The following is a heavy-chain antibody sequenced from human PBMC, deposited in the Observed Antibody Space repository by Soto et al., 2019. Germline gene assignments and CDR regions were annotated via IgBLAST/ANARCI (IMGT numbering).Heavy chain of an antibody. J-gene: IGHJ4*02. CDR1: GFSLSNYA. CDR2: ITGSADKT. D-gene: IGHD2-2*01. CDR3: ARDCSSSSCSVWHY. Sequence: EVQLLESGGDLVQPGGSLRISCAASGFSLSNYAMTWVRQAPGKGLEWVSGITGSADKTYYADSVKGRFIISRDNSKNTLYLQMNSLRAEDTALYYCARDCSSSSCSVWHYWGQGTLVTVSS. V-gene: IGHV3-23*01.